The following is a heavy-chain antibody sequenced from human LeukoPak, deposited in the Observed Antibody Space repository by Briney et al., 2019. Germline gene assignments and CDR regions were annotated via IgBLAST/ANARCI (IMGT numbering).Heavy chain of an antibody. CDR3: ATEGCSSTSCADFDY. J-gene: IGHJ4*02. CDR1: GYTLTELS. D-gene: IGHD2-2*01. CDR2: FDPEDGET. Sequence: ASVKVSCKVSGYTLTELSMHWVRQAPGKGLEWMGGFDPEDGETIYAQKFQGRVTMTEDTSTDTAYMELSSLRSEDTAVYYCATEGCSSTSCADFDYWGQGTLVTVSS. V-gene: IGHV1-24*01.